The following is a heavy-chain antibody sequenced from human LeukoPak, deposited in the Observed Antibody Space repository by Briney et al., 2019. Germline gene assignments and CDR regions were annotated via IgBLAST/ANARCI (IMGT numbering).Heavy chain of an antibody. CDR2: INPNSGGT. V-gene: IGHV1-2*02. D-gene: IGHD2-2*01. CDR1: GYTFTGYY. J-gene: IGHJ5*02. Sequence: ASVKVSCKASGYTFTGYYMHWVRQAPGQGLEWMGWINPNSGGTNYAQKFQGRVTMTRDTSISTAYMELSRLRPDDTAVYYCARDRKYQLLGWFDPWGQGTLVTVSS. CDR3: ARDRKYQLLGWFDP.